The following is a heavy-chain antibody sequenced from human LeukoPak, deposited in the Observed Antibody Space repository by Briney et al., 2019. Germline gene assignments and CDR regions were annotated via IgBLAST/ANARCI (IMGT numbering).Heavy chain of an antibody. Sequence: SGTLSLTCAVSGGSISSSNWWSWVRQPPGKGLEWIGEIYHSGSTNYNPSLKSRVTISVDKSKNQFSLKLSSVTAADMAVYYCARDARYGSGSYYDYWGQGTLVTVSS. CDR2: IYHSGST. CDR1: GGSISSSNW. D-gene: IGHD3-10*01. V-gene: IGHV4-4*02. CDR3: ARDARYGSGSYYDY. J-gene: IGHJ4*02.